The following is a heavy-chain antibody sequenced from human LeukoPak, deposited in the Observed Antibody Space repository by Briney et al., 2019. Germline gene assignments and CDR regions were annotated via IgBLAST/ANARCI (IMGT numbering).Heavy chain of an antibody. CDR1: GFTFSSYG. D-gene: IGHD3-9*01. Sequence: GRSLRLSCAASGFTFSSYGMHWVRQAPGKGLEWVAVIWYDGSNKYYADSVKGRFTISRDNSKNTLYLQMNSLRAEDTAVYYCARASYDILTGYYFDYWGQGTLVTVSS. V-gene: IGHV3-33*01. CDR2: IWYDGSNK. J-gene: IGHJ4*02. CDR3: ARASYDILTGYYFDY.